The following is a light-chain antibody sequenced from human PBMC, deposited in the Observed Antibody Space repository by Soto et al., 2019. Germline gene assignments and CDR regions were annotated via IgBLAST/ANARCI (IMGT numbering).Light chain of an antibody. Sequence: EIGWTQSPGALSLSPGERATLSCMASHSVISTYLAWYQQKPGQAPRLLLYGASSRATGIPDRFSGSGSGTDFTLTISRLEDGDLAVYYCPQYGSSPVTFGPGTRLEIK. V-gene: IGKV3-20*01. CDR1: HSVISTY. J-gene: IGKJ5*01. CDR2: GAS. CDR3: PQYGSSPVT.